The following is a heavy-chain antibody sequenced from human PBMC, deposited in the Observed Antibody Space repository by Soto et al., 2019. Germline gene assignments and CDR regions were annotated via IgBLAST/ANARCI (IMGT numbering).Heavy chain of an antibody. Sequence: GSLRLSFAASGIIFNGFGMHWVLQSPVKGLEWVAIIRFDGTNIHYAESVQGRFTISRANSKHTLYLQMERLRAEDTAVYYCATDGVGGTVFFCNVDYWGQG. CDR1: GIIFNGFG. J-gene: IGHJ4*02. V-gene: IGHV3-30*02. CDR2: IRFDGTNI. D-gene: IGHD3-3*01. CDR3: ATDGVGGTVFFCNVDY.